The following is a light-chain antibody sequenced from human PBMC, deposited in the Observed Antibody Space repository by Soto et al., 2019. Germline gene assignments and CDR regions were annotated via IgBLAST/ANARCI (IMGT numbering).Light chain of an antibody. CDR3: QQHNNWCPSYT. CDR2: GAS. V-gene: IGKV3-15*01. J-gene: IGKJ2*01. Sequence: EIVMTQSPATLSGSPGERATLSCRASQSVSSNLAWYQQKPGQAPRLLIYGASTRATGIPARFSGSGSGTEFTLPISSLQSEDFAVYYYQQHNNWCPSYTFGQGTKLEIK. CDR1: QSVSSN.